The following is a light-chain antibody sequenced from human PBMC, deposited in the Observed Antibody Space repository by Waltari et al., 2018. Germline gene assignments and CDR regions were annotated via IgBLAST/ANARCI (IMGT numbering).Light chain of an antibody. CDR2: RDS. J-gene: IGLJ2*01. CDR3: QVWDSNTAV. V-gene: IGLV3-9*01. Sequence: SYELTQPLSVSVALGQTARVTCGGTNIESKNVHWYQQKPGQAPVLVIYRDSNRPSGIPERFSGSNSGNTATLTISRAQAGDEADFYCQVWDSNTAVFGGGTKLTVL. CDR1: NIESKN.